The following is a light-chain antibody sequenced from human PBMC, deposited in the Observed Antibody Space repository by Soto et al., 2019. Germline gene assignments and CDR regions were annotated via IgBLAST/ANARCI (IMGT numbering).Light chain of an antibody. V-gene: IGKV1-9*01. J-gene: IGKJ2*01. CDR1: QGISSY. CDR2: AAS. Sequence: DIQLTQSPSFLSASVGDRVTITCRASQGISSYLAWYQQKPGKAPKLLIYAASTLQSGVPSRFSGSGSGTEFTLTISSLQPEDFATYYCQHLTGGTTFGQGTKLEIK. CDR3: QHLTGGTT.